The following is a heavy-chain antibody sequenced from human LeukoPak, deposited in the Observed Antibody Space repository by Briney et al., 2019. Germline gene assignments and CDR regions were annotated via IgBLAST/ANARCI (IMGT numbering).Heavy chain of an antibody. CDR2: IRSKAYGGTT. CDR1: GFTFGDCA. J-gene: IGHJ6*02. Sequence: GGSLRLSCTASGFTFGDCAMSWFRQAPGKGLEWVGFIRSKAYGGTTEYAASVKGRFTISRDDSKSIAYLQMNSLKTEDTAVYYCTRMGLELRPYYYYGMDVWGQGTTVTVSS. V-gene: IGHV3-49*03. CDR3: TRMGLELRPYYYYGMDV. D-gene: IGHD1-7*01.